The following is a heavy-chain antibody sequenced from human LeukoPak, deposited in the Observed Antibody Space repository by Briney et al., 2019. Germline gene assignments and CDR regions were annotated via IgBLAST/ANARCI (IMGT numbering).Heavy chain of an antibody. CDR3: ATTSMIVVVTGAYDI. CDR1: GFTFSSYW. V-gene: IGHV3-53*01. J-gene: IGHJ3*02. Sequence: GGSLRLSCAGSGFTFSSYWMSWVRQAPGKRLEWVSVIYSGGSTYYADSVKGRFTISRDNSKNMLYLQMNSLRAEDTAVYYCATTSMIVVVTGAYDIWGQGTMATVSS. D-gene: IGHD3-22*01. CDR2: IYSGGST.